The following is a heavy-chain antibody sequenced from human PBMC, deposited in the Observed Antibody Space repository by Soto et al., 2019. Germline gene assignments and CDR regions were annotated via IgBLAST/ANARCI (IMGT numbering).Heavy chain of an antibody. CDR3: ARGSFSVGGDPFDY. D-gene: IGHD4-17*01. CDR1: GFSFSLYG. Sequence: EVQLVESGGGLVKPGGSLRLSCAASGFSFSLYGMNWVRQAPGKGLEWVSSISSSTTHTFYADSVKGRFRISRDNARNSLYLQMNSLRGEDMAVYYCARGSFSVGGDPFDYWGQGTLVTVSS. V-gene: IGHV3-21*01. J-gene: IGHJ4*02. CDR2: ISSSTTHT.